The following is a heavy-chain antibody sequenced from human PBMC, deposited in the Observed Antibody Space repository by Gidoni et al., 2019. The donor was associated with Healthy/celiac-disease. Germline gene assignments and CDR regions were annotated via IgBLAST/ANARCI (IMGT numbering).Heavy chain of an antibody. J-gene: IGHJ6*02. V-gene: IGHV3-43*01. D-gene: IGHD3-3*01. CDR1: GFTFDDYT. Sequence: EVQLVESGGVVVQPGGSLRLSCAASGFTFDDYTMHWVRQAPGKGLEWVSLISWDGGSTYYADSVKGRFTISRDNSKNSLYLQMNSLRTEDTALYYCAKDTRLRFLEWLGSDGMDVWGQGTTVTVSS. CDR3: AKDTRLRFLEWLGSDGMDV. CDR2: ISWDGGST.